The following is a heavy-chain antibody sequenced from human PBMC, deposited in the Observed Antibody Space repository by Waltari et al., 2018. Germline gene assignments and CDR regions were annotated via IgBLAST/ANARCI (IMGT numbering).Heavy chain of an antibody. Sequence: EVQLVESGGGLVQPGGSLRLSCAASGFNFRSFWLSWVLQAPGKGLEWVANIKQDGSEKYYVDSVKGRFTISRDNAKNSLYLQMNSLRAEDTAVYYCARGGYSSGWSGDYWGQGTLVTVSS. CDR3: ARGGYSSGWSGDY. D-gene: IGHD6-19*01. CDR2: IKQDGSEK. CDR1: GFNFRSFW. J-gene: IGHJ4*02. V-gene: IGHV3-7*01.